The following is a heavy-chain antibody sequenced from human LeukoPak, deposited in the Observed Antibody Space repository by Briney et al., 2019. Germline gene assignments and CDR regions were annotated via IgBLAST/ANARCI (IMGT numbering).Heavy chain of an antibody. Sequence: WASVKVSCKVSGYTLTELSMHWVRQAPGKGLEWMGGFDPEDGETIYAQKFQGRVTMTEDTSTDTAYMELSSLRSEDTAVYYCARSSNGDPSTDFDYWGQGTLVTVSS. CDR1: GYTLTELS. V-gene: IGHV1-24*01. CDR2: FDPEDGET. J-gene: IGHJ4*02. CDR3: ARSSNGDPSTDFDY. D-gene: IGHD4-17*01.